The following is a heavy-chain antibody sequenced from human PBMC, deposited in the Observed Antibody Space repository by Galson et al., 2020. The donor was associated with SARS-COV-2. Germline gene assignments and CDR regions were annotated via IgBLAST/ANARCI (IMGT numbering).Heavy chain of an antibody. CDR1: GFTFSSYE. CDR2: ITSSGSTI. CDR3: ARDRRVVGATFLDY. D-gene: IGHD1-26*01. V-gene: IGHV3-48*03. J-gene: IGHJ4*02. Sequence: GESLKISCAASGFTFSSYEMNWVRQAPGKGLEWVSYITSSGSTIYYADSVKGRFTISRDNAKNSLYLQMNSLRAEDTAVYYCARDRRVVGATFLDYWGQGTLVTVSS.